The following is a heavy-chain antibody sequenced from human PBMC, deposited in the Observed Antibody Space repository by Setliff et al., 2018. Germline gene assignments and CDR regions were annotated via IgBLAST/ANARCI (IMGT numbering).Heavy chain of an antibody. Sequence: PGGSLRLSCTASGFTFRSYHMSWVRQAPGKGLEWVSSIISGDDTRYADSVRGRFTISRDNHKNTLHLQMNSLRVEDTAIYYCAKSPHDFWSGRVFFDYWGQGMLVTVSS. CDR2: IISGDDT. J-gene: IGHJ4*01. V-gene: IGHV3-23*01. D-gene: IGHD3-3*01. CDR3: AKSPHDFWSGRVFFDY. CDR1: GFTFRSYH.